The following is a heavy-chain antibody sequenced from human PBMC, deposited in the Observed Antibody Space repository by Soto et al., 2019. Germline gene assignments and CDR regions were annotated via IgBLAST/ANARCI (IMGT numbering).Heavy chain of an antibody. CDR3: ARILRGLTLFGEAHTGYY. CDR2: INPGEINR. J-gene: IGHJ4*02. D-gene: IGHD3-3*01. Sequence: ASVKVSCKASGYPFSNYAIHWVRQARGQSXEWMGWINPGEINRRYSQKFQGRVTITSDRSANTAYMKLSSLKSEDTAVYYCARILRGLTLFGEAHTGYYWGQGSRVTVSS. V-gene: IGHV1-3*01. CDR1: GYPFSNYA.